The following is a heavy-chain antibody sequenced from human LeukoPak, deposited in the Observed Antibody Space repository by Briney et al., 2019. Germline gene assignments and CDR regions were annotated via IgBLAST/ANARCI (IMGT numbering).Heavy chain of an antibody. CDR3: ARAEGYSSSSYLFDW. V-gene: IGHV3-21*01. D-gene: IGHD6-6*01. Sequence: PGGSLRLSCAASGFTFSSYSIHWVRQAPGKGLEWVSSISSSSSYIYYADSVKGRFTISRDNAKNSLYLQMNSLRAEDTAVYYCARAEGYSSSSYLFDWWRQGTLVTVSS. CDR1: GFTFSSYS. CDR2: ISSSSSYI. J-gene: IGHJ4*02.